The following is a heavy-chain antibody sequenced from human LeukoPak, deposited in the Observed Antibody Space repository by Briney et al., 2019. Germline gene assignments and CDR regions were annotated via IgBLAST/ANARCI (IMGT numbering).Heavy chain of an antibody. Sequence: PGGSLRLSCAASGFTFSSYGMNWVRQAPGKGLEWVSAISGTGSRTYYADSVKGRFTISRDNSKNTLYLQMKSLRVEHTARYYCAKGLTGYSNYGMDVWGQGTTVTVSS. CDR2: ISGTGSRT. J-gene: IGHJ6*02. CDR1: GFTFSSYG. V-gene: IGHV3-23*01. D-gene: IGHD3-9*01. CDR3: AKGLTGYSNYGMDV.